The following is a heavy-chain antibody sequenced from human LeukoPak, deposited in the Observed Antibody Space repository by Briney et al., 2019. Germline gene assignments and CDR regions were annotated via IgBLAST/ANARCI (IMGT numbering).Heavy chain of an antibody. CDR3: ARTAYGWLQANFDY. Sequence: PGGSLRLSCAASGFTLSSYAMQWVRQAPGKGLEWVAVISYDGSNKYYADSVKGRFTISRDNSKNTLYLQMNSLRAEDTAVYYCARTAYGWLQANFDYWGQGTLVTVSS. V-gene: IGHV3-30-3*01. CDR2: ISYDGSNK. CDR1: GFTLSSYA. J-gene: IGHJ4*02. D-gene: IGHD5-24*01.